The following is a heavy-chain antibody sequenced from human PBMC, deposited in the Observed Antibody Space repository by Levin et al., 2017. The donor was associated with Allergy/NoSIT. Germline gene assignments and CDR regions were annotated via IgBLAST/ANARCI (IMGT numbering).Heavy chain of an antibody. Sequence: GGSLRLSCKASGYTFTGYYMHWVRQAPGQGLEWMGWINPNSGGTNYAQKFQGRVTMTRDTSISTAYMELSRLRSDDTAVYYCARVVTGVAGMWILPKGFDYWGQGTLVTVSS. V-gene: IGHV1-2*02. CDR1: GYTFTGYY. J-gene: IGHJ4*02. CDR2: INPNSGGT. CDR3: ARVVTGVAGMWILPKGFDY. D-gene: IGHD6-19*01.